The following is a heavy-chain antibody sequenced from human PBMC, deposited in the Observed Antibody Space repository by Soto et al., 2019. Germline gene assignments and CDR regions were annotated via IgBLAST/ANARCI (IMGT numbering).Heavy chain of an antibody. V-gene: IGHV4-34*01. CDR2: INHSGST. J-gene: IGHJ6*04. CDR1: GGSFSGYY. CDR3: ARGLPYDILTGYYYYYGMDV. D-gene: IGHD3-9*01. Sequence: PSETLSLTCAVYGGSFSGYYWSWIRQPPGKGLEWIGEINHSGSTNYNPSLKSRVTISVDTSKNQFSLKLSSVTAADTAVYYCARGLPYDILTGYYYYYGMDVWGEGTTVTVYS.